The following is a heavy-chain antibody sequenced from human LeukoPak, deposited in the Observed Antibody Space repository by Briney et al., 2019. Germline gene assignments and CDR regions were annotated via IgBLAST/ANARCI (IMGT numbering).Heavy chain of an antibody. Sequence: PGGSLRLSCAASGFTFRNCAMTWVRQAPGEGLEWVSAISGSGSNTYYADSVKGRFTISRDNSKDTLYLHLNSLRADDTAIYYCAKAPSSGWYRPLDYWGQGTLVTVSS. CDR1: GFTFRNCA. CDR3: AKAPSSGWYRPLDY. J-gene: IGHJ4*02. CDR2: ISGSGSNT. D-gene: IGHD6-19*01. V-gene: IGHV3-23*01.